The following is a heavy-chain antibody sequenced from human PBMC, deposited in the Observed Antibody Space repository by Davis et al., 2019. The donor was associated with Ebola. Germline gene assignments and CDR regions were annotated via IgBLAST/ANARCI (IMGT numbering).Heavy chain of an antibody. CDR3: AKEKGVEDFWSGYALYYYYMDV. D-gene: IGHD3-3*01. V-gene: IGHV3-73*01. CDR1: GFTFSGSA. CDR2: IRSKANSYAT. Sequence: GESLKISCAASGFTFSGSAMHWVRQASGKGLEWVGRIRSKANSYATAYAASVKGRFTISRDDSKNTAYLQMNSLKTEDTAVYYCAKEKGVEDFWSGYALYYYYMDVWGKGTTVTVSS. J-gene: IGHJ6*03.